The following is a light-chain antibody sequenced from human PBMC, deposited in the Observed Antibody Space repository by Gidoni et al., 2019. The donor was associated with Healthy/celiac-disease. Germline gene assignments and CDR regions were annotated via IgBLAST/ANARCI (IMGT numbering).Light chain of an antibody. Sequence: IVMTQSPATLSVSPGERATLSCRASQSVSSNLAWYQQKPGHAPRLLIYGASTRATGIPARFSGSGSGTEFTLTISSLQSEDFAVYYCQQYNDWPALLTFGGGTKVEIK. V-gene: IGKV3-15*01. CDR1: QSVSSN. J-gene: IGKJ4*01. CDR2: GAS. CDR3: QQYNDWPALLT.